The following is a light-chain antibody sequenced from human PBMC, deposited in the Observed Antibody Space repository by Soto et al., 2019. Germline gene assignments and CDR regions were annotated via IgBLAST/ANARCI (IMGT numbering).Light chain of an antibody. J-gene: IGLJ2*01. CDR2: SNH. Sequence: QSVLTQPPSASGTPGRRVTISCSGSSSNIGSNSVYWYQQLPGTAPKLLIYSNHQRPSGVPDRFSGSKSGTSASLAISGLRSEDEANYYCAAWDDSPSGVVFGGGTKLTVL. V-gene: IGLV1-47*02. CDR1: SSNIGSNS. CDR3: AAWDDSPSGVV.